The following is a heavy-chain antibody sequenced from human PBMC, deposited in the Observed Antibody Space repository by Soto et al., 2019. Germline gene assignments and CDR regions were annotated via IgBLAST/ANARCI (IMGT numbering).Heavy chain of an antibody. D-gene: IGHD3-10*01. Sequence: GGSLRLSCAASGFAFSNYAMHWVRQSPGKGLEWVAVISYDGSKQFYADSVRGRFSISRDSSQNMLYLQMNSLRPEDTAVYCCARPSSGTSPSPFDFWGQGSLVTVSS. V-gene: IGHV3-30-3*01. CDR1: GFAFSNYA. CDR2: ISYDGSKQ. J-gene: IGHJ4*02. CDR3: ARPSSGTSPSPFDF.